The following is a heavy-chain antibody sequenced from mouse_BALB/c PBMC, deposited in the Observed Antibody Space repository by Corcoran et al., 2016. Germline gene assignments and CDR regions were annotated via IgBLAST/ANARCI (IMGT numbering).Heavy chain of an antibody. V-gene: IGHV1S29*02. Sequence: EDQLQASGPEPVQPVASVKISYKASGYTFTAYNKHWVEQSHGKSLEWIGYIYPYNGGSGYNQKFKSKATLTVDNSSSTAYMELRSLTSEDSAVYYCARGGNFIFDYWGQGTTLTVSS. J-gene: IGHJ2*01. CDR2: IYPYNGGS. CDR1: GYTFTAYN. D-gene: IGHD1-2*01. CDR3: ARGGNFIFDY.